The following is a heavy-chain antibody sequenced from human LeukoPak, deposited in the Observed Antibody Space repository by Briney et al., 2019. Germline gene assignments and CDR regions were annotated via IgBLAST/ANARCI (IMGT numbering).Heavy chain of an antibody. J-gene: IGHJ4*02. CDR3: AREGRTGGYYYLPDY. V-gene: IGHV3-30*03. CDR1: GFTFSSYG. D-gene: IGHD3-22*01. CDR2: ISYDGSNK. Sequence: PGGSLRLSCAASGFTFSSYGMHWVRQAPGKGLEGVAVISYDGSNKYYADSVKGRFTISRDNSKNTLYLQMNSLRAEDTAVYYCAREGRTGGYYYLPDYWGQGTLVTVSS.